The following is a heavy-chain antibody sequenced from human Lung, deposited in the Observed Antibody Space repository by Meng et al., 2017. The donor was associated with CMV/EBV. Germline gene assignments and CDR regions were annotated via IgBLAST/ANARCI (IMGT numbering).Heavy chain of an antibody. V-gene: IGHV3-33*06. CDR3: AKAQFGRYFDGRDGMDV. CDR1: GFTFSSYG. J-gene: IGHJ6*02. CDR2: IWNDGSIK. D-gene: IGHD3-9*01. Sequence: SCAASGFTFSSYGMHWVRQAPGKGLEWVAVIWNDGSIKYYADSVKGRFTISRDNSKNTLYLQMYSLRADDTAVYHCAKAQFGRYFDGRDGMDVWXQRPTVTVSS.